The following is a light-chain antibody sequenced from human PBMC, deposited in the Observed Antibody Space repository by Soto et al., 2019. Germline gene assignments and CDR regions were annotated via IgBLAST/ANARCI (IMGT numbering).Light chain of an antibody. CDR1: QSVSNNY. J-gene: IGKJ5*01. Sequence: EIVLTQSPGTLSLSPGERATLSCRASQSVSNNYLAWYQQKPGQAPRLLIYGASNRATGIPDRFSGSGSGTDFTLTISSLEPEDCAVYYCQQRSSWPVTFGQGTRLEIK. CDR3: QQRSSWPVT. V-gene: IGKV3D-20*02. CDR2: GAS.